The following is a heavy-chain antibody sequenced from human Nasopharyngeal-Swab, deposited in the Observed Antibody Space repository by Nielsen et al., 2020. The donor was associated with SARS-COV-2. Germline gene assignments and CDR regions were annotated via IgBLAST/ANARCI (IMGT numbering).Heavy chain of an antibody. Sequence: KVSCKGSGYSFTNYWITWVRQMPGKGLEWMGRIDPSDSYTDYSPSFQGHVTISSDKSIGTAYLQWSSLKASDTAMYYCARLGDYYDTTFSFDYWGQGTVVTVSS. CDR1: GYSFTNYW. CDR2: IDPSDSYT. CDR3: ARLGDYYDTTFSFDY. J-gene: IGHJ4*02. V-gene: IGHV5-10-1*01. D-gene: IGHD3-22*01.